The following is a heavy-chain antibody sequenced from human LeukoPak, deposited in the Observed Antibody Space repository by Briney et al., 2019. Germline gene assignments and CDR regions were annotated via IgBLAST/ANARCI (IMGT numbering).Heavy chain of an antibody. CDR2: FDPEGGET. CDR3: ATSTPYKGGSSGGWFDP. J-gene: IGHJ5*02. D-gene: IGHD1-26*01. V-gene: IGHV1-24*01. Sequence: ASVKVSCKVSGYTLTELSMHWVRQAPGKGLEWMGGFDPEGGETIYAQKFQGRVTMTEDTSKDTAYMELSSLRSEDTAVYYCATSTPYKGGSSGGWFDPWGQGTLVTVSS. CDR1: GYTLTELS.